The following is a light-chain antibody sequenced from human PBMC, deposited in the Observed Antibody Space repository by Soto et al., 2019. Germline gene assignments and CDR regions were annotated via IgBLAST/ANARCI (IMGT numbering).Light chain of an antibody. CDR1: QSVSSY. Sequence: PGVRATLSCRASQSVSSYLAWYQQKPGQAPRLLIYDASNRATGIPARFSGSGSGTDFTLTISSLEPEDFAVYYCQQRSNWVTFGQGTRLEIK. J-gene: IGKJ5*01. CDR2: DAS. V-gene: IGKV3-11*01. CDR3: QQRSNWVT.